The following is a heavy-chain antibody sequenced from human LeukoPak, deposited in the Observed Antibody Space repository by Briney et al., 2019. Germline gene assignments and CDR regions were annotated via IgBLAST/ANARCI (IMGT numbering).Heavy chain of an antibody. V-gene: IGHV1-2*06. CDR1: GYTFTDYF. Sequence: GASVKVSCKASGYTFTDYFLHGVRQAPGQGPEWMGRVNCNSGVTMYAQNLQDRITMTTVTSISTAYMELNSLTSDDTAVYYCARDLSSTANWELDFWGRGTLVTVSS. CDR2: VNCNSGVT. D-gene: IGHD1-1*01. J-gene: IGHJ4*02. CDR3: ARDLSSTANWELDF.